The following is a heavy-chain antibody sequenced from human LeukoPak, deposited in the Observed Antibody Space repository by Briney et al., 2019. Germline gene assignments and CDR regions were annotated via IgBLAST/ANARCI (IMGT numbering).Heavy chain of an antibody. D-gene: IGHD3-3*01. V-gene: IGHV1-2*02. J-gene: IGHJ4*02. Sequence: ASVKVSCKASGYTFTGYYMHLVRQAPGQGLEWMGWFNPNSGGTNYAQKFQGRVTMTRDTSISTAYMELSRLRSDDTAVYYCARVRDYDFWSGYYNFDYWGQGTLVTVSS. CDR3: ARVRDYDFWSGYYNFDY. CDR1: GYTFTGYY. CDR2: FNPNSGGT.